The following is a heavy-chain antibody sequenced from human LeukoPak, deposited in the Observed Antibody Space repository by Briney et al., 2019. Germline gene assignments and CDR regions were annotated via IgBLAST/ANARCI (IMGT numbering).Heavy chain of an antibody. J-gene: IGHJ4*02. Sequence: GGSLRLSCAASGFTFSSYAMSWVRQAPGKGLEWVSAISGSGDSTDFADSVKGRFTISRDNSKNTLYLQMNGLRAEDTAVYYWAKDHGYNYGNNSYWGQGTRVTVSS. CDR1: GFTFSSYA. D-gene: IGHD5-18*01. CDR2: ISGSGDST. V-gene: IGHV3-23*01. CDR3: AKDHGYNYGNNSY.